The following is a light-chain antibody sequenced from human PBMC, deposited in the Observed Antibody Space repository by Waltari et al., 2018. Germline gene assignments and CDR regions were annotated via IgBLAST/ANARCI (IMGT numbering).Light chain of an antibody. Sequence: EIVMTQSPATLSVSPGERATLSCRASQSVSSNLAWYQQKPGQAPRLLIYGASTRATGITARFSGSGSGTEFTLTISSLQSEDFAVYYCQQYNNWPGTFGQGTKLEIK. V-gene: IGKV3D-15*01. CDR3: QQYNNWPGT. CDR1: QSVSSN. J-gene: IGKJ2*01. CDR2: GAS.